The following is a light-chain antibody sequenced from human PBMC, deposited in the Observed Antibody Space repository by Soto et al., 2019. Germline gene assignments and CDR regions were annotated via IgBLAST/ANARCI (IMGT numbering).Light chain of an antibody. CDR2: RND. J-gene: IGLJ3*02. CDR1: SSNIGSNY. Sequence: QSVLTQPPSASGTPGQRVTVSCSGSSSNIGSNYIYWYQFLPGTAPKLLIYRNDQRPSGVPDRFSGSKSGASASLAISGLRSADEADYHCAVWDDSLSVWVFGGGTKLTVL. V-gene: IGLV1-47*01. CDR3: AVWDDSLSVWV.